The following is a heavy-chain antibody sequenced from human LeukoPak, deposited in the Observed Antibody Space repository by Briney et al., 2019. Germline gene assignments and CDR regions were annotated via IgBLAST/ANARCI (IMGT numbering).Heavy chain of an antibody. J-gene: IGHJ4*02. CDR3: ARLVSDWDFWSGYYYAQDYYFDY. CDR2: IYYSGST. D-gene: IGHD3-3*01. V-gene: IGHV4-39*01. CDR1: GGSISSSSYH. Sequence: PSETLSLTCTVSGGSISSSSYHWGWIRQPPGKGLEWIVSIYYSGSTYYNPSLKSRITISVDTSKNTFSLKLSSVTAADTAVYYCARLVSDWDFWSGYYYAQDYYFDYWGQGTLVTVSS.